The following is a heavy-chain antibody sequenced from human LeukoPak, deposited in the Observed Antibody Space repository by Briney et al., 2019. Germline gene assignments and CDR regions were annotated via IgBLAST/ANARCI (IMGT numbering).Heavy chain of an antibody. CDR1: GGSISSYY. Sequence: SETLSLTCTVSGGSISSYYWSWIRQPAGKGLEWIGRIYTSGSTNYNPSLKSRVTISVDTSKNQFSLKLSSVTAADTAVYYCATTRIAVAGTKAFDIWGQGTMVTVSS. D-gene: IGHD6-19*01. J-gene: IGHJ3*02. V-gene: IGHV4-4*07. CDR3: ATTRIAVAGTKAFDI. CDR2: IYTSGST.